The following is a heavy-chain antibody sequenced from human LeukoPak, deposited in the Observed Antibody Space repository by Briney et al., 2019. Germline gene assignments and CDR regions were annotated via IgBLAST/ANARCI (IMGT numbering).Heavy chain of an antibody. CDR3: TRDRSRAEDD. J-gene: IGHJ4*02. Sequence: GGSLRLSCAASGFTFSGHWMSWVRQAPGKGLEWVANINQGGSDKYYVDSVKGRFTISRDNANDLLYLQMNSLRGEDTAVYYCTRDRSRAEDDWGQGTLVTVPS. D-gene: IGHD1-14*01. V-gene: IGHV3-7*01. CDR1: GFTFSGHW. CDR2: INQGGSDK.